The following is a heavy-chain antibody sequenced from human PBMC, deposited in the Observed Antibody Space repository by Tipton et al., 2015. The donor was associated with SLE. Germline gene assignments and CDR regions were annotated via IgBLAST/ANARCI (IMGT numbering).Heavy chain of an antibody. CDR3: ARVAGEGYDSSGYYQNYYYYLDV. CDR1: GGSISGNY. J-gene: IGHJ6*03. D-gene: IGHD3-22*01. CDR2: VHYSGST. V-gene: IGHV4-59*01. Sequence: TLSLTCNVSGGSISGNYWSWIRQSPRKGLEWIGCVHYSGSTIYNSSLKSRVTISVDTSKNQLSLKLTSVTAADAGVYYCARVAGEGYDSSGYYQNYYYYLDVWGKGTTVAVSS.